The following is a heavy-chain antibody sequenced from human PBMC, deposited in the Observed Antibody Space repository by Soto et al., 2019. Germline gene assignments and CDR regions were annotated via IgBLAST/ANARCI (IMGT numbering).Heavy chain of an antibody. CDR1: GGSIISGDYY. V-gene: IGHV4-39*01. CDR3: ARIDYDFWSGYYDY. Sequence: SETLSLTCTVSGGSIISGDYYWSWIRQPPGKGLEWIGSIYYTGSTYYNPPLKTRVTISVDTSTNQFSLKLSSVTAADTAVYYCARIDYDFWSGYYDYWGQGTLVNVSS. D-gene: IGHD3-3*01. CDR2: IYYTGST. J-gene: IGHJ4*02.